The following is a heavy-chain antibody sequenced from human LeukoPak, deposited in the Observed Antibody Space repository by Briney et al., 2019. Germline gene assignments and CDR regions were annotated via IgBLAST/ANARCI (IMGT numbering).Heavy chain of an antibody. V-gene: IGHV3-23*01. Sequence: GGSLRLSGAGSGFTCSSYAMIWVPQAPGKGLKWVSAISTSGVSTHYADSVKGRFTISIDNSKNTLYLKMNSLRAEDTAVYYCAKDSTKMATTGPTDYWGQGTLVTVSS. D-gene: IGHD5-24*01. CDR3: AKDSTKMATTGPTDY. CDR1: GFTCSSYA. J-gene: IGHJ4*02. CDR2: ISTSGVST.